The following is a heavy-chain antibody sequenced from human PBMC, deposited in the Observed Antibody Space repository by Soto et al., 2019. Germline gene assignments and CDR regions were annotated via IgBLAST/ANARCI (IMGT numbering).Heavy chain of an antibody. CDR2: TSAGGGST. Sequence: PEGSLKLYSAASGGTFSIYEMSWVRQTPGKGLEWVSSTSAGGGSTYYADSAKGRFTISRDNSKNTLYLQMNSLRAEDTAVYYCAKDAGIAAAGTSYSYGMDVWGQGTTVTVSS. CDR1: GGTFSIYE. V-gene: IGHV3-23*01. J-gene: IGHJ6*02. CDR3: AKDAGIAAAGTSYSYGMDV. D-gene: IGHD6-13*01.